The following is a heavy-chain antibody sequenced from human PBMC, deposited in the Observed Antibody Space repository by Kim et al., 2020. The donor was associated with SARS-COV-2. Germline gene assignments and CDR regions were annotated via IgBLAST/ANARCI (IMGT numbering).Heavy chain of an antibody. D-gene: IGHD6-6*01. Sequence: GGSLRLSCAASGFTFSSYSMNWVRQAPGKGLEWVSSISSSSSYIYYADSVKGRFTISRDNAKNSLYLQMNSLRAEDTAVYYCARPAGSSSSRYYFDYWGQGPLVTVSS. CDR2: ISSSSSYI. CDR3: ARPAGSSSSRYYFDY. CDR1: GFTFSSYS. V-gene: IGHV3-21*01. J-gene: IGHJ4*02.